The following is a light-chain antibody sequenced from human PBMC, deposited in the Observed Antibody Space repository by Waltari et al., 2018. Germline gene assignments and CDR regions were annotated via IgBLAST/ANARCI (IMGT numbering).Light chain of an antibody. V-gene: IGKV1-39*01. CDR2: AAS. Sequence: DIQMTQSPSSLSASVGDRVTITCRASQSISNHLNWYQQKPGKVPKLLIYAASTLQSGVPSRFSGSGSGTDFTLTVSSLQPEDFATYFCQHSDAIPITFGPGTKVDIK. J-gene: IGKJ3*01. CDR1: QSISNH. CDR3: QHSDAIPIT.